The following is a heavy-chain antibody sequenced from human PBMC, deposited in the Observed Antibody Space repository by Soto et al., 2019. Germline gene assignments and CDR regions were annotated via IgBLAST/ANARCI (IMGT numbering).Heavy chain of an antibody. CDR3: ARGWWEREGYLMDV. CDR2: IYFGGTT. V-gene: IGHV4-4*09. J-gene: IGHJ6*02. Sequence: SETQSLTWTVSCGSFSHNYGGRIRQPPGKGLEWVVYIYFGGTTSYNPSLKSRVTISLDTSRNQFFLTLNSMTAADTAVYYCARGWWEREGYLMDVWGQGTTVTVSS. CDR1: CGSFSHNY. D-gene: IGHD1-26*01.